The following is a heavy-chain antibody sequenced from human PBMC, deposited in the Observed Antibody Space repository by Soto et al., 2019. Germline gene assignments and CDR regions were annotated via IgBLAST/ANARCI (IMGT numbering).Heavy chain of an antibody. CDR3: AKDLTVTTQAHTYGMDV. V-gene: IGHV3-30*18. D-gene: IGHD4-4*01. CDR1: GFTFSSYG. Sequence: TGGSLRLSCAASGFTFSSYGMHWVRQAPGKGLEWVAVISYDGSNKYYADSVKGRFTISRDNSKNTLYLQMNSLRAEDTAVYYCAKDLTVTTQAHTYGMDVWGQGTTVTVSS. CDR2: ISYDGSNK. J-gene: IGHJ6*02.